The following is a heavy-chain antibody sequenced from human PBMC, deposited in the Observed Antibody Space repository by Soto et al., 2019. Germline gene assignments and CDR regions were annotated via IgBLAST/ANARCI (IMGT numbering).Heavy chain of an antibody. CDR3: ARHSRGYSGYLDQGYYYYMDV. CDR2: IYYSGST. CDR1: GGSISSSSYY. J-gene: IGHJ6*03. D-gene: IGHD5-12*01. V-gene: IGHV4-39*01. Sequence: EILSLTCTVSGGSISSSSYYWGCIRQTTGKGLEWIGSIYYSGSTYYNPFLKNRVTISVDTSKNQFSLKLSSVTAADTAVYYCARHSRGYSGYLDQGYYYYMDVWGKGTTVTVSS.